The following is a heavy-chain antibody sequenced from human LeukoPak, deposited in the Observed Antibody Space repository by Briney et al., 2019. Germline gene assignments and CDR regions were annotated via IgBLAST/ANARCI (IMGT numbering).Heavy chain of an antibody. CDR2: ISGSGGST. V-gene: IGHV3-23*01. J-gene: IGHJ4*02. CDR3: EKDIVVVPAAIYSSSWYDY. CDR1: GFTFSSYA. D-gene: IGHD2-2*01. Sequence: GGSLRLSCAASGFTFSSYAMSWVRQAPGKGLEWVSAISGSGGSTYYADSVKGRFTISRDNSKNTLYLQMNSLRAEDTAVYYCEKDIVVVPAAIYSSSWYDYWGQGTLVTVSS.